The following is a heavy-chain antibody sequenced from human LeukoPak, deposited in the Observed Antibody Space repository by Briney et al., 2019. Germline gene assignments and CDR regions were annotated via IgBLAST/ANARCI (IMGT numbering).Heavy chain of an antibody. CDR2: IYSSGST. J-gene: IGHJ3*02. D-gene: IGHD3-22*01. CDR1: GGSISSYY. CDR3: ARFTKYDGGGSYLYI. Sequence: PSETLSLTCTVSGGSISSYYWSWIRQPPGKELEWIGHIYSSGSTTDNPSLKSRVTISVDTSKNQFSLRMNSVTAADTAVYYCARFTKYDGGGSYLYIWGQGTMVTVSS. V-gene: IGHV4-59*13.